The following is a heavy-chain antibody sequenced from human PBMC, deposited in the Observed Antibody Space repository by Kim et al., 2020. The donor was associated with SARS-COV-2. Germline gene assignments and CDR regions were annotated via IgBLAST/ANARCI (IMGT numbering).Heavy chain of an antibody. V-gene: IGHV6-1*01. CDR3: ARDPDDYPYGDAFDI. D-gene: IGHD4-17*01. Sequence: VSVKSRITINPDTSKNQFSLQLNSVTPEDTAVYYCARDPDDYPYGDAFDIWGQGTMVTVSS. J-gene: IGHJ3*02.